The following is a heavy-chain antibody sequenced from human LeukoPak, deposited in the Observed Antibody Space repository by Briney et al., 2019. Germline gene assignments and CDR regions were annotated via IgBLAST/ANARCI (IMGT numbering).Heavy chain of an antibody. V-gene: IGHV3-43*02. D-gene: IGHD3-10*01. CDR1: GFMFDDYA. CDR3: TKNGGYSDAFDI. CDR2: ISGDGGRT. Sequence: GGSLRLSCAASGFMFDDYAMHWVRQAPGKGLEWVSLISGDGGRTYYTDSVKGRFTISRDNSKHSLYLQMNSLRTEDTALYYCTKNGGYSDAFDIWGQGTMVTVSS. J-gene: IGHJ3*02.